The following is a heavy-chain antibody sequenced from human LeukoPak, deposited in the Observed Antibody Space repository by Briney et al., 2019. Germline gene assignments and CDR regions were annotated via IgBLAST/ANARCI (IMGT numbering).Heavy chain of an antibody. V-gene: IGHV3-48*02. J-gene: IGHJ4*02. CDR1: GFTFSSYS. Sequence: GGSLRLSCAVSGFTFSSYSMNCVRHAPGKELEWGSYISSSSSTIYYPDSVKGRFTISRDNDKNSLYLHMNSLRDEDTAVYYCARRSATVTHIDYWGQGTLVSVCS. CDR2: ISSSSSTI. D-gene: IGHD4-17*01. CDR3: ARRSATVTHIDY.